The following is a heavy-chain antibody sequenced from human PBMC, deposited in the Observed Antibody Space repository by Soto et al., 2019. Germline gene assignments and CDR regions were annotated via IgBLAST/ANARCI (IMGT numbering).Heavy chain of an antibody. CDR2: INPSGGST. D-gene: IGHD2-8*01. CDR1: GYTFTSCY. J-gene: IGHJ3*02. Sequence: ASVKVSCKASGYTFTSCYMRWVRQAPGQGLEWMGIINPSGGSTNCAQKLQGRVTMTTDTSTSTAYMELRSLRSDDTAVHYCARTADCTNGVCSDDAFDIWGQGTMVTVSS. CDR3: ARTADCTNGVCSDDAFDI. V-gene: IGHV1-46*01.